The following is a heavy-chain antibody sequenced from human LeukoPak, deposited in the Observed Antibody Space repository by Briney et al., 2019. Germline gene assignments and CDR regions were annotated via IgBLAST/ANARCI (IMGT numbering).Heavy chain of an antibody. CDR3: ASSWQVVVVPDF. J-gene: IGHJ4*02. Sequence: PSETLSLTCTVSGYSISSDYYWGWIRQSPGKGLEWIGSINHSVTIYYNPSLKSRVTIAVDTSKNQFSLKLSSVTAADTAVYYCASSWQVVVVPDFWGQGTLVTVSS. CDR2: INHSVTI. CDR1: GYSISSDYY. D-gene: IGHD2-15*01. V-gene: IGHV4-38-2*02.